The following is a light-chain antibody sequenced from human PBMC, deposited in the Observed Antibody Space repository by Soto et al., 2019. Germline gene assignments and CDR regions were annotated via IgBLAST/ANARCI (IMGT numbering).Light chain of an antibody. CDR1: SSDVGGYDY. V-gene: IGLV2-14*01. CDR2: DVT. J-gene: IGLJ2*01. CDR3: SSYSSSYTLVV. Sequence: QSALTQPASVSGSPGQSITISCTGTSSDVGGYDYVSWYQQHPGKAPKLMIYDVTNRPSGVSNRFSGSKSGNTASLTISGLQAEYEADYYCSSYSSSYTLVVFGGGTKLTVL.